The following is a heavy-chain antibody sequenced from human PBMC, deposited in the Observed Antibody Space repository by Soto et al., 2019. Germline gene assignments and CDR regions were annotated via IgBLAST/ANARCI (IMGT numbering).Heavy chain of an antibody. Sequence: QVQLQQWGAGLLKPSETLSLTCAVYGGSFSGYYWSWIRQPLGKGLEWIGEINHSGSTNYNPSLKSRVTISVDTSKNQFSLKLSSVTAADTAVYYCARGIAVAGYYYYGMDVWGQGTTVTVSS. J-gene: IGHJ6*02. CDR3: ARGIAVAGYYYYGMDV. CDR2: INHSGST. V-gene: IGHV4-34*01. CDR1: GGSFSGYY. D-gene: IGHD6-19*01.